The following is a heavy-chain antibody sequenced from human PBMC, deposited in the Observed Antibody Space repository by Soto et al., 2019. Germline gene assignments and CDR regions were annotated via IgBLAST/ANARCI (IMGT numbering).Heavy chain of an antibody. V-gene: IGHV4-4*02. Sequence: SETLSLTCAVSGASLTTNDWWTWVRQAPGKGLEWIGQVHHTGSTFYNPSLRSRITVSIDVSANHFSLHLDSVTAADTALYYCARSTGGDACHFWGQGTMVTV. CDR3: ARSTGGDACHF. CDR1: GASLTTNDW. CDR2: VHHTGST. J-gene: IGHJ3*01. D-gene: IGHD2-8*02.